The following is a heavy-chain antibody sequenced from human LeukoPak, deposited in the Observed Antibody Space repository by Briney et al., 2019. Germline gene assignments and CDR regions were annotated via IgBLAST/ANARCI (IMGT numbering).Heavy chain of an antibody. Sequence: SETLSLTCTVSGGSISSYYWSWIRQPPGKGLEWIGYIYTSGSTNYNPSLKSRVTISVDTSKNQFSLKLSSVTAADTAVYYYARHIGGGIEDMDVWGRGTKVTVSS. CDR1: GGSISSYY. CDR2: IYTSGST. J-gene: IGHJ6*03. CDR3: ARHIGGGIEDMDV. D-gene: IGHD3-16*02. V-gene: IGHV4-4*09.